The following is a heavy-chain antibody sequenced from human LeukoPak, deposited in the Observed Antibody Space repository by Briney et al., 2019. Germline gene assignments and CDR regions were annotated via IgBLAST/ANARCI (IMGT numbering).Heavy chain of an antibody. D-gene: IGHD1-26*01. CDR2: ISSSGSTI. CDR1: GFTFSSYE. CDR3: ARDGESGSYFGKYLQH. J-gene: IGHJ1*01. V-gene: IGHV3-48*03. Sequence: GGSLRLSCAASGFTFSSYEMNWVRQAPGKGLEWVSSISSSGSTIYYADSVKGRFTISRDNAKNSLYLQMNSLRAEDTAVYYCARDGESGSYFGKYLQHWGQGTLVTVSS.